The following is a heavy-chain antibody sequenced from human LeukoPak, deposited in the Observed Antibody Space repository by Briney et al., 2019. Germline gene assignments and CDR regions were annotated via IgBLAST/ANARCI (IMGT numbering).Heavy chain of an antibody. D-gene: IGHD2/OR15-2a*01. Sequence: SETLSLTCTVSGGSISSSSYYWGWIRQPPGKGLEWIGSIYYGGSTYYNPSLKSRVTISVDTSKNQFSLKLSSVTAADTAVYYCARYYGPPFRNNGFDYWGQGTLVTVSS. CDR1: GGSISSSSYY. J-gene: IGHJ4*02. CDR3: ARYYGPPFRNNGFDY. CDR2: IYYGGST. V-gene: IGHV4-39*07.